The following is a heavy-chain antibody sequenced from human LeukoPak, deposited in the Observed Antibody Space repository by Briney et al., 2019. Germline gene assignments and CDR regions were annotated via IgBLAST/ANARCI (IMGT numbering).Heavy chain of an antibody. Sequence: SETLSLTCIVSGRSISGYYWSWIRQPPGKGLQWIGYIYTTGSTNYNPSFKSRATISVDTSKNQFSLELSSVIAADTAVYYCARHRFTSSSSYFDYWGQGTLVTVS. CDR1: GRSISGYY. V-gene: IGHV4-4*09. CDR3: ARHRFTSSSSYFDY. CDR2: IYTTGST. D-gene: IGHD6-6*01. J-gene: IGHJ4*02.